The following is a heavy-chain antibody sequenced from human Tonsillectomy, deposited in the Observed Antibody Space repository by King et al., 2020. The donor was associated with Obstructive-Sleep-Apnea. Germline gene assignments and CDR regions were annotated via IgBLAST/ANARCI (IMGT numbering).Heavy chain of an antibody. D-gene: IGHD3-10*01. V-gene: IGHV3-23*04. CDR3: ASYETVRRVAPDY. Sequence: VQLVESGGGLVQPGGSLRLSCAASGFTFSNYAMSWVRQAPGKGLEWGSAISGNGDSTYYAESVRGRFTISRDNSKNTLLYLQMNSLRAEDTAVYYCASYETVRRVAPDYWGLGTLVTVSS. CDR2: ISGNGDST. CDR1: GFTFSNYA. J-gene: IGHJ4*02.